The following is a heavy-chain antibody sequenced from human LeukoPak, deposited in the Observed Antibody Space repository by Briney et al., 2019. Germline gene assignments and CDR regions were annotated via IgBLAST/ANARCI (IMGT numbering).Heavy chain of an antibody. CDR2: ISGSGGST. CDR3: AKDPRGYSDYGFYYFDY. CDR1: GFTFSSYA. J-gene: IGHJ4*02. D-gene: IGHD5-12*01. Sequence: GGSLRLSCAASGFTFSSYAMSWVRQAPGKGLEWVSAISGSGGSTYYADSVKGRFTISRDNSKNTLYLQMNSLRAEDTAVYYCAKDPRGYSDYGFYYFDYWGQGTLVTVSS. V-gene: IGHV3-23*01.